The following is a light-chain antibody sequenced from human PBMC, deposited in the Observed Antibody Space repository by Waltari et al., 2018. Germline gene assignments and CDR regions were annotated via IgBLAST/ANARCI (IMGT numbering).Light chain of an antibody. V-gene: IGLV2-11*01. CDR3: GSCAGSPV. CDR2: DVT. CDR1: SSDIGDPNY. Sequence: QSALTQPRSVSGSPGHSVAISCTGTSSDIGDPNYVSWYQHHPGKAPKLMIYDVTERPSGVPDRFSGSKSGNTASLTISGLQAEDEADYFCGSCAGSPVFGTGTQVTVL. J-gene: IGLJ1*01.